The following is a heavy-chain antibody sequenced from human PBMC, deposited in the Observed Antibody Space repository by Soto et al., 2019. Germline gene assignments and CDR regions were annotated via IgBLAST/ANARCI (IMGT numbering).Heavy chain of an antibody. Sequence: ASVKVSCKASGYTFTSYGISWVRQAPGQGLEWMGWISAYNGNTNYAQKNQGRVTMTTDTSTSTAYIELRSLRSDDTAVYYCARDAAGRLFYYYYGMDVWGQGTTVTVSS. CDR3: ARDAAGRLFYYYYGMDV. CDR1: GYTFTSYG. D-gene: IGHD3-10*01. CDR2: ISAYNGNT. J-gene: IGHJ6*02. V-gene: IGHV1-18*01.